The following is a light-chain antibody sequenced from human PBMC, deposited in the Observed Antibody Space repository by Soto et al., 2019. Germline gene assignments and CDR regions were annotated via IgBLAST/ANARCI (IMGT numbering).Light chain of an antibody. V-gene: IGLV2-14*01. Sequence: QSALTQPASVSGSPGQSITISCTGTSSDFSAYNYVSWYQQHPGKAPKLMIYEVSDRPSGVSNRFSGSKSGNTASLTISGLQAEDAADYYCSSYTPTSSLVFGGGTTVTVL. CDR1: SSDFSAYNY. J-gene: IGLJ2*01. CDR3: SSYTPTSSLV. CDR2: EVS.